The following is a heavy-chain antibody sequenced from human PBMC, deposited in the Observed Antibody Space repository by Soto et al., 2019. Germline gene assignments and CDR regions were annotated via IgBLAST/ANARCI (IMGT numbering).Heavy chain of an antibody. V-gene: IGHV1-69*13. Sequence: GASVKVSCKSSGGSFSSYAISWVRQAPGQGLERMGGIIPIFGTANYAQKFQGRVTITADESTSTAYMELSSLRSEDTAVYYCARGSSGWLSQHWGQGTLVTVSS. CDR3: ARGSSGWLSQH. CDR2: IIPIFGTA. CDR1: GGSFSSYA. D-gene: IGHD6-19*01. J-gene: IGHJ1*01.